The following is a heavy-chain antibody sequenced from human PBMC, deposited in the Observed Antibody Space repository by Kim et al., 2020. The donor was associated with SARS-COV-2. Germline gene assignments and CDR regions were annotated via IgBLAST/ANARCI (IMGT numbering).Heavy chain of an antibody. Sequence: RSRVTISVDTSKNQLSLKLSSVTAADTAVYYCARERRHHFVGIAVAADFDYWGQGTLVTVSS. V-gene: IGHV4-59*01. J-gene: IGHJ4*02. D-gene: IGHD6-19*01. CDR3: ARERRHHFVGIAVAADFDY.